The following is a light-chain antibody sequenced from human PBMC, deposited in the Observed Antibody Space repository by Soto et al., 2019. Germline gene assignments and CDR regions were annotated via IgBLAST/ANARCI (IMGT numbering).Light chain of an antibody. Sequence: DIVMTQSPLSLPVTPGEPASISCRSSQSLLHSNGYNYLDWYLQKPGQSPQLLIYLGSNRSSGVPDRFSGSGSGTDFTLKISRVEAEDVGVYYWMQPLQTPRTFGQGTKVEIK. CDR2: LGS. V-gene: IGKV2-28*01. J-gene: IGKJ1*01. CDR3: MQPLQTPRT. CDR1: QSLLHSNGYNY.